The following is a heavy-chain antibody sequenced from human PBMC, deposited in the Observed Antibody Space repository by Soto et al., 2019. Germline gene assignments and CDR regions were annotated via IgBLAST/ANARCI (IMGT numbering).Heavy chain of an antibody. CDR3: AKDPTSYDSSAQFDS. V-gene: IGHV3-23*01. CDR2: ISVSGGST. CDR1: GFTFSSYA. Sequence: GGSLRLSCAASGFTFSSYAMTWVRQAPGKGLEWVSVISVSGGSTHYADSVKGRSTIARDNSKNTLYLQMNSLRVEDTAVYYCAKDPTSYDSSAQFDSWGQGTLVTVSS. J-gene: IGHJ4*02. D-gene: IGHD3-22*01.